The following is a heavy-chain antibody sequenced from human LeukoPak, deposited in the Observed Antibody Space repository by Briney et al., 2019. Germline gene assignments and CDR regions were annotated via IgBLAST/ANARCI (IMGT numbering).Heavy chain of an antibody. V-gene: IGHV4-30-4*08. J-gene: IGHJ4*02. D-gene: IGHD1-14*01. Sequence: KPSQTLSLTCTVSGGSISSGDYYWSWIRQPPGKGLEWIGSINYSGTTHYTSSLKSRVSISVDTSKNQFFLKLRSVTAADTAVYYCARDSHFAQVYYWGQGILVTVSS. CDR3: ARDSHFAQVYY. CDR2: INYSGTT. CDR1: GGSISSGDYY.